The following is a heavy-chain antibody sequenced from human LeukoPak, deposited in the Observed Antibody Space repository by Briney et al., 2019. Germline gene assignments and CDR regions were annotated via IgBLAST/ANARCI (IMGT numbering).Heavy chain of an antibody. V-gene: IGHV1-8*02. CDR1: GGTFSSYA. CDR3: ARDSSGSNWFDP. CDR2: MNPNSGNT. D-gene: IGHD3-22*01. J-gene: IGHJ5*02. Sequence: ASVKVSCKASGGTFSSYAISWVRQAPGQGLEWMGWMNPNSGNTGYAQKFQGRVTMTRNTSISTAYMELSSLRSEDTAVYYCARDSSGSNWFDPWGQGTLVTVSS.